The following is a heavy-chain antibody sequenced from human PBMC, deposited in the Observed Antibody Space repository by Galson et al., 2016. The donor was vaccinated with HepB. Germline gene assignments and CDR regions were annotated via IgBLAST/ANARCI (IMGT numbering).Heavy chain of an antibody. CDR1: GFIYSSYG. Sequence: SLRLSCAASGFIYSSYGMHWVRQAPGKGLEWVAVIRNDGSNQYYVDSAKGRFTISRDNSKNTLYLQMNSLRAEDTAVYYCAREGMTTVAMLDYWGQGTLVTVAS. D-gene: IGHD4-23*01. CDR3: AREGMTTVAMLDY. V-gene: IGHV3-33*01. CDR2: IRNDGSNQ. J-gene: IGHJ4*02.